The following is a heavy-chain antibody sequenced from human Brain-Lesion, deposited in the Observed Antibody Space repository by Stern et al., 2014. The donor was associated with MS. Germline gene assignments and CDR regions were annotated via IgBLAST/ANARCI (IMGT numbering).Heavy chain of an antibody. D-gene: IGHD3-22*01. CDR1: GYTFTGYD. CDR2: INPKSGGT. Sequence: QVQLVQSGAEVKKPGASVKVSCKASGYTFTGYDMHWVRQAPGQGLEWMGWINPKSGGTNYAQKFQGWVTMTRDTSINTAYMELSRLRSDDTAVYYCATYYYDSTGYNDFWGQGTLVTVSS. CDR3: ATYYYDSTGYNDF. J-gene: IGHJ4*02. V-gene: IGHV1-2*04.